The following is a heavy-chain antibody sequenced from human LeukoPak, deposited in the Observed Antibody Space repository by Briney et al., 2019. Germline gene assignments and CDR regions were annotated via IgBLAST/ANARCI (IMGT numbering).Heavy chain of an antibody. J-gene: IGHJ4*02. Sequence: SGPTLVSPTQTLTLTCTFSGFSLSTSGMRVSWIRQPPGKALEWLARIDWDDDKFYSTSLKTRLTIPKDTSKNQVVLTMTNMDPVDTATYYCARTGYYASTGYFDYWGQGTLVTVSS. CDR1: GFSLSTSGMR. CDR2: IDWDDDK. CDR3: ARTGYYASTGYFDY. D-gene: IGHD3-9*01. V-gene: IGHV2-70*04.